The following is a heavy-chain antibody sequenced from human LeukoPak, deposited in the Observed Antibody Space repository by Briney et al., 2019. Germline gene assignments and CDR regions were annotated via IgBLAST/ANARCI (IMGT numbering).Heavy chain of an antibody. V-gene: IGHV4-59*08. D-gene: IGHD4-11*01. J-gene: IGHJ6*03. CDR2: IYYSGST. Sequence: AETLSLTCTVSGCSISSYYWSWIRQPPGKGLEWIGYIYYSGSTNYNPSLKSRVTISVDTSKNQFSMKLSSVTAADTAVYYCARQIRATVNYMDVWGKGTTVTVSS. CDR1: GCSISSYY. CDR3: ARQIRATVNYMDV.